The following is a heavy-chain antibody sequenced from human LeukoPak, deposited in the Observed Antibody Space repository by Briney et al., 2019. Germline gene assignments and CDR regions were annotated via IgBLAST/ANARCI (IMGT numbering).Heavy chain of an antibody. CDR1: GFTFSSYA. CDR2: ISGSGGST. CDR3: AKPGGSGWYAYDY. J-gene: IGHJ4*02. V-gene: IGHV3-23*01. D-gene: IGHD6-19*01. Sequence: HPGGSLRLSCTASGFTFSSYAMSWVRQAPGRGLEWVSGISGSGGSTYYADSVKGRFTISRDNSKNTLYLQMNSLRADDTAVYYCAKPGGSGWYAYDYWGQGTLVTVSS.